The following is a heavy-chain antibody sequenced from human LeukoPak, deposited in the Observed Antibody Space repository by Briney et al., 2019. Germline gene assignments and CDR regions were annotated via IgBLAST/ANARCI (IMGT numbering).Heavy chain of an antibody. CDR2: IYTSRST. CDR1: GGSISSYY. CDR3: ARKDYGGNWFDP. J-gene: IGHJ5*01. Sequence: PSETLSLTCTVSGGSISSYYWSWIRQPPGKGLEWIGYIYTSRSTNYNPPLKSRVTISVDTSKNQFSMKLSSATAADTAVYYCARKDYGGNWFDPWGQGTLVTVSS. V-gene: IGHV4-4*09. D-gene: IGHD4-23*01.